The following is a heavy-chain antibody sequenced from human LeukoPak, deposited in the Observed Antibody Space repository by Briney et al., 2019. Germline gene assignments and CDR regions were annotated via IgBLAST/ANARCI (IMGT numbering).Heavy chain of an antibody. Sequence: GASVNVSCKTSGYRFTNYAMNWVRQAPGQGLEWMGWINTNTGNPTYAQGFRGRFVFSLDTSVSTAYLQISSLDVEDTAVYYCTRGGERWRHPDFDYWGQGTLVSVSS. D-gene: IGHD5-24*01. CDR1: GYRFTNYA. CDR3: TRGGERWRHPDFDY. J-gene: IGHJ4*02. CDR2: INTNTGNP. V-gene: IGHV7-4-1*02.